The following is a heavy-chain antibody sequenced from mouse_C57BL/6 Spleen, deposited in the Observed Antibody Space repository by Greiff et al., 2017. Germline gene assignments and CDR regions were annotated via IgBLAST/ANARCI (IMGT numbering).Heavy chain of an antibody. CDR3: AREGVTTVVEKGFAY. CDR2: IYPGDGDT. Sequence: QVQLQQSGPELVKPGASVKISCKASGYAFSSSWMNWVKQRPGKGLEWIGRIYPGDGDTNYNGKFKGKATLTADKSSSTAYMQLSSLTSEDSAVXFCAREGVTTVVEKGFAYWGQGTLVTVSA. CDR1: GYAFSSSW. D-gene: IGHD1-1*01. J-gene: IGHJ3*01. V-gene: IGHV1-82*01.